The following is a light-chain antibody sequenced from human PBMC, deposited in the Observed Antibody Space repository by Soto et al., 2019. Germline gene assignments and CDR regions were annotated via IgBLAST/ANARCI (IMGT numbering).Light chain of an antibody. CDR3: SSYTSSSTDYV. CDR1: SSDVGGYNY. J-gene: IGLJ1*01. CDR2: DVS. V-gene: IGLV2-14*01. Sequence: QSVLTQPASVSGSPGQSITISCTGTSSDVGGYNYVSWYQQHPGKAPKLMIYDVSNRPSGVSNRFSGSKSGNTASLTISGLQAYDEADYYCSSYTSSSTDYVFGTGTKVTV.